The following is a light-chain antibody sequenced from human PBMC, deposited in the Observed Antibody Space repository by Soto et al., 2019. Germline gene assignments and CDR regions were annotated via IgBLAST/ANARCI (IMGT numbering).Light chain of an antibody. CDR3: QQYNSYSPWT. CDR2: KAS. Sequence: IQMTQSPSTLSGSLGDRVTIPCRASQTISSWLAWYQQKPGKAPKLLFYKASTLESGVPSRFSGSGSGTEFTLTISSLQPDDFATYYCQQYNSYSPWTFGPGTKVDFK. J-gene: IGKJ1*01. V-gene: IGKV1-5*03. CDR1: QTISSW.